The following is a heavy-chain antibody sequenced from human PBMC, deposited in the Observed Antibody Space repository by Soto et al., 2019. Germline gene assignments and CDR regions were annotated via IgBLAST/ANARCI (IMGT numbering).Heavy chain of an antibody. J-gene: IGHJ3*02. Sequence: QVQLQESGPGLVKPSQTLSLTCTVSGGSISSGGYYWSWIRQHPGKGLEWIGYIYYSGSTYYNPSLKSRVTISVDTSKNQFSLKLSSVTVADTAVYYCARDPLVYGSGSYYKGAFDIWGQGTMVTVSS. CDR3: ARDPLVYGSGSYYKGAFDI. D-gene: IGHD3-10*01. CDR2: IYYSGST. CDR1: GGSISSGGYY. V-gene: IGHV4-31*03.